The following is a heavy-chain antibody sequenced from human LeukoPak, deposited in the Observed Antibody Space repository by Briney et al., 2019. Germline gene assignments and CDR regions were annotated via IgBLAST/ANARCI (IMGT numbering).Heavy chain of an antibody. CDR3: AQHLPHIRLDN. J-gene: IGHJ4*02. D-gene: IGHD1-1*01. CDR2: ISASGDST. CDR1: GFTFSSHG. V-gene: IGHV3-23*01. Sequence: PGGSLRLSCAASGFTFSSHGMNWVRQAPGKGLEWVSGISASGDSTYYADSVRGRFTISRDSAENRVYLQMDSLRFEDAAVYYYAQHLPHIRLDNWPQGTLVPVSS.